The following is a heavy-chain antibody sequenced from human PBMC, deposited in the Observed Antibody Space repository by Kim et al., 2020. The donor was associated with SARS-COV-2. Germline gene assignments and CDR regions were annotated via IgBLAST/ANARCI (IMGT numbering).Heavy chain of an antibody. CDR2: IYTSGST. J-gene: IGHJ3*02. D-gene: IGHD3-9*01. Sequence: SETLSLTCTVSGGSISSYYWSWIRQPAGKGLEWIGRIYTSGSTNYNPSLKSRVTMSVDTSKNQFSLKLSSVTAADTAVYYCAREEITIIGTHAFDIWGQGTMVTVSS. CDR1: GGSISSYY. CDR3: AREEITIIGTHAFDI. V-gene: IGHV4-4*07.